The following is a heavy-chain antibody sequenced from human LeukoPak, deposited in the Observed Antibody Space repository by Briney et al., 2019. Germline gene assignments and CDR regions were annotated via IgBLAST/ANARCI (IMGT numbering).Heavy chain of an antibody. CDR2: IYYNGNT. CDR1: GGSIGGHTFY. CDR3: ARDRPYSQWFDP. V-gene: IGHV4-39*07. J-gene: IGHJ5*02. D-gene: IGHD2-15*01. Sequence: PSETLSLTCNVSGGSIGGHTFYWDWIRQPPGKGLEWIATIYYNGNTFYNPSLKSRVAMSVDTSKKQFSLKLSSVTAADTAVYYCARDRPYSQWFDPWGQGTLVIVSS.